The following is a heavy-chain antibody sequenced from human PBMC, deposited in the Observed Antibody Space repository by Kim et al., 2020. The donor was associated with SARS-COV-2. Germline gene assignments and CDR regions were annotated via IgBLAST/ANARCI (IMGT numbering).Heavy chain of an antibody. J-gene: IGHJ6*02. CDR3: AREEELSAYYYYGMDV. Sequence: ASVKVSCKASGYTFTSYDINWVRQATGQGLEWMGWMNPNSGNTGYAQKFQGRVTMTRNTSISTAYMELSSLRSEDTAVYYCAREEELSAYYYYGMDVWGQGSTVTVSS. D-gene: IGHD3-16*02. V-gene: IGHV1-8*01. CDR2: MNPNSGNT. CDR1: GYTFTSYD.